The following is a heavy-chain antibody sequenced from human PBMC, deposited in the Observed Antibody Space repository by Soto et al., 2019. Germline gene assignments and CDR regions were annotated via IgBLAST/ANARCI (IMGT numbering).Heavy chain of an antibody. Sequence: ASVKVSCKASGYTFTSCGISWVRQAPGQGLEWMGWISAYNGNTNYAQKLQGRVTMTTDTSTSTAYMELRSLRSDDTAVYYCARDLNRYYYDSSGQRWFDPWGQGTLVTVSS. V-gene: IGHV1-18*04. CDR1: GYTFTSCG. J-gene: IGHJ5*02. CDR3: ARDLNRYYYDSSGQRWFDP. D-gene: IGHD3-22*01. CDR2: ISAYNGNT.